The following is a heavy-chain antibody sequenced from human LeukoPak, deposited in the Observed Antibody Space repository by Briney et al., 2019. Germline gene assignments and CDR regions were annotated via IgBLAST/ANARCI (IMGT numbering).Heavy chain of an antibody. CDR3: ARAGYCSGGRCYVDY. Sequence: PGRSLRLSCAASGFXFSDHNIDWVRQAPGKGLEWVARIRIKPNSYTTEYAASVKGRFTISRDDSKNSLFLHMSSLKTEDTAVYHCARAGYCSGGRCYVDYWGQGTLVTVSS. D-gene: IGHD2-15*01. CDR2: IRIKPNSYTT. V-gene: IGHV3-72*01. J-gene: IGHJ4*02. CDR1: GFXFSDHN.